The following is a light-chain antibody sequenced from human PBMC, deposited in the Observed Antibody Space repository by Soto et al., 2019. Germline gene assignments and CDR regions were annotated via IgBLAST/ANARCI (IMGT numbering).Light chain of an antibody. CDR1: QSVIRY. J-gene: IGKJ1*01. CDR2: DAS. V-gene: IGKV3-11*01. Sequence: EIVLTQSPATLSLSPGERATLSCRASQSVIRYLAWYQQRPGQASRLLIYDASYRATGIPARFSGSGSGSEFTLTINRLEPEDFAVYYCQQRSNWPPWTFGQGTKVDIK. CDR3: QQRSNWPPWT.